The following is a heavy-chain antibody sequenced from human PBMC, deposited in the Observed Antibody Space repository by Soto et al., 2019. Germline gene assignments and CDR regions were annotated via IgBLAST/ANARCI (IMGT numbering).Heavy chain of an antibody. V-gene: IGHV4-34*01. D-gene: IGHD5-18*01. CDR1: GGSFSGYY. Sequence: SETLSLTCAVYGGSFSGYYWSWIRQPQGKGLEWIGEINHRGSTNYNPSLKSPFTISVDTSKNQFSLKLTSWTAADTAVYYCARVFALADTAMVKYYFDYWGQGTLVTVSS. CDR3: ARVFALADTAMVKYYFDY. J-gene: IGHJ4*02. CDR2: INHRGST.